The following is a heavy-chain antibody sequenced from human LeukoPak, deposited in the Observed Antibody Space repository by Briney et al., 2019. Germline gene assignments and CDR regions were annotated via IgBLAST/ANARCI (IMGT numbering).Heavy chain of an antibody. D-gene: IGHD4-23*01. V-gene: IGHV3-48*03. CDR1: GFTFSSYE. CDR2: ISSSGSTI. CDR3: AREPYGGKWWIGY. Sequence: GGSLRLSCAASGFTFSSYEMNWVRQAPGKGLEWVSYISSSGSTIYYADSVKGRFTISRDNAKNSLYLQMNSLRAEDTAVYYCAREPYGGKWWIGYWGQGTLVTVSS. J-gene: IGHJ4*02.